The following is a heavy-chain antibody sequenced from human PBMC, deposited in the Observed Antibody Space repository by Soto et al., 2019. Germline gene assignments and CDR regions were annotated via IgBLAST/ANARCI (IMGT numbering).Heavy chain of an antibody. CDR3: AKDFRRSDIVVVTYGMDV. J-gene: IGHJ6*02. Sequence: GGSLRLSCAASGFTFSSYAMSWVRQAPGKGLEWVSAISGSGGSTYYADSVKGRFTISRDNSKNTLYLQMNSLRAEDTAVYYCAKDFRRSDIVVVTYGMDVWGQGTTVTVSS. V-gene: IGHV3-23*01. CDR2: ISGSGGST. CDR1: GFTFSSYA. D-gene: IGHD2-2*01.